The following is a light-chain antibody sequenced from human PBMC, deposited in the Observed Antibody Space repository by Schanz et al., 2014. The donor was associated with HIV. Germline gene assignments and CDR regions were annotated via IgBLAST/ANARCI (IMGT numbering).Light chain of an antibody. J-gene: IGKJ4*01. CDR1: QTTSNY. V-gene: IGKV1-6*01. CDR2: GAS. Sequence: IQMTQSPPSLSASVGDRVTITCRTSQTTSNYVGWYQQKPGKAPKLLIYGASSLQSGVPSRFSGSGSGTDFTLKISRVEAEDVGIYYCMQALQTPNTFGGGTTVEIK. CDR3: MQALQTPNT.